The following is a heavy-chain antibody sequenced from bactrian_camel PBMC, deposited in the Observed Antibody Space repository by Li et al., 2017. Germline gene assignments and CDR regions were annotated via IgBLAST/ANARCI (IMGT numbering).Heavy chain of an antibody. V-gene: IGHV3-2*01. Sequence: HVQLVESGGGLVQPGGSLRLSCAASGLTFSIYYMSWVRQAPGKGLEWVSSIYSDGSNTYYADSVKGRFTISRDNAKNTLYLQMNSLKPEDTAVYYCAAANLRDWLVPVPYNYWGQGTQVTVS. CDR1: GLTFSIYY. CDR3: AAANLRDWLVPVPYNY. D-gene: IGHD1*01. CDR2: IYSDGSNT. J-gene: IGHJ4*01.